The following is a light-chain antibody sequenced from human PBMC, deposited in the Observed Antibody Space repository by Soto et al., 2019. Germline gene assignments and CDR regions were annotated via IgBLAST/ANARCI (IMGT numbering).Light chain of an antibody. J-gene: IGKJ1*01. CDR3: QQYNNWPPWK. CDR2: GAS. Sequence: EIVLTQSPATLSVSPGERSTVFCRASQSVRSNLAWYQQKPGQAPRLLIYGASTRATGIPARFSGSGSGTEFTLTIRSLQSEDFAVYYCQQYNNWPPWKCGQGTKVDIK. V-gene: IGKV3-15*01. CDR1: QSVRSN.